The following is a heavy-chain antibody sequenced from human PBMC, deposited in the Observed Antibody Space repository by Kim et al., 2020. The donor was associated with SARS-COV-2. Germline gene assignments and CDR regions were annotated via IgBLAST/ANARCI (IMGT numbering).Heavy chain of an antibody. CDR1: GFTFSSYG. CDR2: ISYDGSKK. Sequence: GGSLRLSCAASGFTFSSYGMHWVRQAPGKGLEWVAVISYDGSKKYYADSVKGRFTISRDNSKNTLYLQMNSLRAEDTAVYYCAKDGGSSGYSDYWGQGTLVTVSS. CDR3: AKDGGSSGYSDY. V-gene: IGHV3-30*18. D-gene: IGHD3-22*01. J-gene: IGHJ4*02.